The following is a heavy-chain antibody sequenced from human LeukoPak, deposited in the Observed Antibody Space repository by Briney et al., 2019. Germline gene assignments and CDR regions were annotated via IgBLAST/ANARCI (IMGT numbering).Heavy chain of an antibody. V-gene: IGHV3-30*18. D-gene: IGHD3-9*01. Sequence: GRSLRLSCAASGFTFSSYGMHWVRQAPGKGLEWVAVISYDGSNKYYADSVKGRFTISRDNSKNTLYLQMNSLRAEDTAVYYCAKISAAHFHWLLHNPDFDYWGQGTLVTVSS. CDR2: ISYDGSNK. CDR3: AKISAAHFHWLLHNPDFDY. CDR1: GFTFSSYG. J-gene: IGHJ4*02.